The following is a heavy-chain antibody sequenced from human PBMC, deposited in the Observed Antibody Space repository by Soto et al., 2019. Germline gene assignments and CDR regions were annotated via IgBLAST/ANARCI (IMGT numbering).Heavy chain of an antibody. Sequence: QLQLQESGPGLVKPSETLSLTCTVSGGSISSSSYYWGWIRQPPGKGLEWIGSIYYSGSTYYNPSLKSRVTISVDTSKNQFSLKLSSVTAADTAVYYCARRVGPWDCGGDCLPVVWGQGTLVTVSS. J-gene: IGHJ4*02. CDR2: IYYSGST. CDR3: ARRVGPWDCGGDCLPVV. D-gene: IGHD2-21*02. V-gene: IGHV4-39*01. CDR1: GGSISSSSYY.